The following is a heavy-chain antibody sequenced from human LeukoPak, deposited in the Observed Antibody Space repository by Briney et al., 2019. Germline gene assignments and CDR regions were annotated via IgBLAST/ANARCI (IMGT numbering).Heavy chain of an antibody. Sequence: GGSLRLSCAASGFTFSSYAMSCVRQAPGKGLEWVSTISDSGSSTFYADSVKGRFTISRDNSKNTLYVQMNSLRAEDTAVYYCAKDYSSSDDSGTEKDLPFDYWGQGTLVTVSS. CDR1: GFTFSSYA. CDR3: AKDYSSSDDSGTEKDLPFDY. V-gene: IGHV3-23*01. D-gene: IGHD3-10*01. CDR2: ISDSGSST. J-gene: IGHJ4*02.